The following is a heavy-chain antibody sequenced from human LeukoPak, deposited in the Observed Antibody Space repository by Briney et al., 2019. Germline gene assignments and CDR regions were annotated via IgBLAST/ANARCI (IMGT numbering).Heavy chain of an antibody. J-gene: IGHJ4*02. CDR3: AKIPSAVPGRRFDY. V-gene: IGHV3-30*02. Sequence: GGSLRLSCAASGFTFSSYGMHWVRQAPGKGLEWVAFIRYDGSNKYFADSVKGRFTISRDNSKNTLYLQMNGLRAEDTAVYYCAKIPSAVPGRRFDYWGQGTLVTVSS. CDR1: GFTFSSYG. D-gene: IGHD6-19*01. CDR2: IRYDGSNK.